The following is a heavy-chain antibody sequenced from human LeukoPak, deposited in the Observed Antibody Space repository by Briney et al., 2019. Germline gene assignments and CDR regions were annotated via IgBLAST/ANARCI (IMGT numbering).Heavy chain of an antibody. D-gene: IGHD6-6*01. V-gene: IGHV3-30*02. CDR2: IRFDGTTK. Sequence: HSGGSLRLSCAASGFTFSSYAMSWVRQAPGKGLQWVAFIRFDGTTKFYADSVGGRFTISRDNSKNTLFLQMHSLRTEDAAVYYCASSAADSSSDFWGQGTLVTVSS. CDR1: GFTFSSYA. CDR3: ASSAADSSSDF. J-gene: IGHJ4*02.